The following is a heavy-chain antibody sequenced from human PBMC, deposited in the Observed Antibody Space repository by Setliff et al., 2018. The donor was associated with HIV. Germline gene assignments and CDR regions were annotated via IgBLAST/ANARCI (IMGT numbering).Heavy chain of an antibody. D-gene: IGHD2-8*02. Sequence: SETLSLTCAVYGGSFSDNSWSWIRQSPGKGLEWMGEINHSGRTKYSPSLRSRVSISVDTSKTQFSLKLSSVTAADTAVYYGARVSSTYWYSIFRNYYYHMGVWGKGTTVTVSS. CDR1: GGSFSDNS. CDR3: ARVSSTYWYSIFRNYYYHMGV. CDR2: INHSGRT. J-gene: IGHJ6*03. V-gene: IGHV4-34*01.